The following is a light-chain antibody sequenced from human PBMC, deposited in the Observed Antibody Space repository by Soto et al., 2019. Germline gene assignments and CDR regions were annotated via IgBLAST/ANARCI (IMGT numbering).Light chain of an antibody. V-gene: IGKV3-15*01. Sequence: EIVMTQSPATLSVSPGERATLSCRASQSVSSNLAWYQQKPGQAPRLLIFSASTSATGVPARFSGSGSGTEYTLTISSLQSEDFAVYYCQQYNNWPPMYTFGQGTKLESK. J-gene: IGKJ2*01. CDR2: SAS. CDR3: QQYNNWPPMYT. CDR1: QSVSSN.